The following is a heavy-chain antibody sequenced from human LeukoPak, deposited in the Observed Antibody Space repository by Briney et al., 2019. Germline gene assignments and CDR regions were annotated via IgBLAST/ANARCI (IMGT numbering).Heavy chain of an antibody. Sequence: GRSLRLSCAASGFTFSTYAIHWVRQAPGKGLEWVAAIWNDGSNQYYPDSVKGRLSISRDNSKNTLYLQMNSLRVEDTAVYYCAREADCSGGNCYRGPFDIWGQGTMVTVSS. CDR3: AREADCSGGNCYRGPFDI. D-gene: IGHD2-15*01. CDR1: GFTFSTYA. J-gene: IGHJ3*02. V-gene: IGHV3-33*01. CDR2: IWNDGSNQ.